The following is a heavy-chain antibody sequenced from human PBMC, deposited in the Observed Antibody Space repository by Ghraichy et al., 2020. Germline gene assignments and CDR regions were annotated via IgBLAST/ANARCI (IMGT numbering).Heavy chain of an antibody. D-gene: IGHD1/OR15-1a*01. CDR2: ISAYNGNT. Sequence: ASVKVSCKASGYTFTSYGISWVRQAPGQGLEWMGWISAYNGNTNYAQKLQGRVTMTTDTSTSTAYMELRSLRSDDTAVYYCARDRRHITGITTYYYYGMDVWGQGTTVTVSS. V-gene: IGHV1-18*01. CDR1: GYTFTSYG. CDR3: ARDRRHITGITTYYYYGMDV. J-gene: IGHJ6*02.